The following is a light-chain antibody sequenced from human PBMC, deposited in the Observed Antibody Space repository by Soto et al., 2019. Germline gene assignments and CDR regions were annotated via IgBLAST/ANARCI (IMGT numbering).Light chain of an antibody. CDR3: QSYDSSLSAPYV. Sequence: QSALTQPPSVSGAPGQRVTISCTGSSSNIGAGYGVHWYQHLPGTAPKLLIYGNSNRPSGVPDRFSGSKSGPSASLAITGLQADDEADYYCQSYDSSLSAPYVFGTGTKVNVL. V-gene: IGLV1-40*01. CDR1: SSNIGAGYG. CDR2: GNS. J-gene: IGLJ1*01.